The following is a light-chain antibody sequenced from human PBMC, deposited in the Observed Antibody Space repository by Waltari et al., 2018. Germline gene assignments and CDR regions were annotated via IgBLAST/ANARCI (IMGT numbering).Light chain of an antibody. CDR1: SSDVGGYNY. CDR3: SSHTSSSTLVV. Sequence: QSALTQPASVSGSPGQSITISCPGTSSDVGGYNYVPWYQQHPGKAPKLMIYDVSNRPSGVSNRFSGSKSGNTASLTISGLQAEDEADYYCSSHTSSSTLVVFGGGTKLTVL. J-gene: IGLJ2*01. V-gene: IGLV2-14*03. CDR2: DVS.